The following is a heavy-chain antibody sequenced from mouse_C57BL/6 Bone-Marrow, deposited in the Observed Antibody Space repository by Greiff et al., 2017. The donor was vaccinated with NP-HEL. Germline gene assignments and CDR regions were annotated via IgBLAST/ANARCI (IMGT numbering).Heavy chain of an antibody. CDR1: GFTFSDYY. J-gene: IGHJ4*01. Sequence: EVQLVESEGGLVQPGSSMKLSCTASGFTFSDYYMAWVRQVPEKGLEWVANINYDGSSTYYLDSLKSRFIISRDNAKNILYLQMSRLKSEDTATYDCARDDGYSHYYAMDYWGQGTSVTVSS. V-gene: IGHV5-16*01. CDR3: ARDDGYSHYYAMDY. D-gene: IGHD2-3*01. CDR2: INYDGSST.